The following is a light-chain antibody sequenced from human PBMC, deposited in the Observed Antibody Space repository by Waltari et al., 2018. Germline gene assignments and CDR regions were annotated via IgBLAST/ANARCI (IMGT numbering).Light chain of an antibody. CDR3: QQYNNWPPQYT. CDR2: GAS. Sequence: ELVMTQSPATLSVSPGARATLSCRASQSLSNNLAWYQQKPGQAPRLLIYGASTRATGIPARFSGSGSGTEFTLTISSLQSEDFVIYYCQQYNNWPPQYTFGQGTKLEIK. CDR1: QSLSNN. J-gene: IGKJ2*01. V-gene: IGKV3-15*01.